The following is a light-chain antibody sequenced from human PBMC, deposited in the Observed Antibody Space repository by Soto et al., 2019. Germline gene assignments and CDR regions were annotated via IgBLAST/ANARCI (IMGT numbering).Light chain of an antibody. CDR2: EVS. CDR3: SSYAGSNHYV. V-gene: IGLV2-8*01. J-gene: IGLJ1*01. CDR1: SSHVGGYNY. Sequence: QSVLTQPPSASGSPGQSVTISCTGTSSHVGGYNYVSWYQQHPGKAPKLMIYEVSKRPSGVPDRFSGSKSGNTASLTVSGLQAEDEADYYCSSYAGSNHYVFGTGTKVTVL.